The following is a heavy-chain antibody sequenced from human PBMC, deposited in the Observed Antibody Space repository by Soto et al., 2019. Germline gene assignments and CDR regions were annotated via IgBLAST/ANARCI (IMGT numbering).Heavy chain of an antibody. CDR2: ISAYNGNT. CDR1: GYTFTSHG. V-gene: IGHV1-18*01. D-gene: IGHD1-1*01. Sequence: ASVKVACKASGYTFTSHGISWVRQATGQGLEWMGWISAYNGNTNYAQKLQGRVTMTTDTSTSTAYMELRSLRSDDTAVYYCARGAVSVAGTFWFDPWGQGTLVTVSS. J-gene: IGHJ5*02. CDR3: ARGAVSVAGTFWFDP.